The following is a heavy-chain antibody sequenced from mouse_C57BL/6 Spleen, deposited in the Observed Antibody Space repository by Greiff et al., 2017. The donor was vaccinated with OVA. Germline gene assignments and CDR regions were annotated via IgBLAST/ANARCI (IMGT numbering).Heavy chain of an antibody. J-gene: IGHJ2*01. D-gene: IGHD5-1*01. CDR2: IDPETGGT. CDR3: TRGDGLPTFFDD. Sequence: VQLQQSGAELVRPGASVTLSCKASGYTFTDYEMHWVKQTPVHGLEWIGAIDPETGGTAYNQKFKGKAILTADKSSSTAYMELRSLTSEDSAVYYCTRGDGLPTFFDDWGQGTTLTVSS. CDR1: GYTFTDYE. V-gene: IGHV1-15*01.